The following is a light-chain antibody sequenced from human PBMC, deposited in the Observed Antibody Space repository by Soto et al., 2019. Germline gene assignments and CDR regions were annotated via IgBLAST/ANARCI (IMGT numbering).Light chain of an antibody. J-gene: IGKJ3*01. CDR2: GAS. CDR1: QSVSSSY. Sequence: EIVLTQSPGTLSLSPGERATLSCRASQSVSSSYLAWYQQKPGQAPRLLIYGASSRATGIPDRFSGSGSGTDFTLTIGRLEPEDFAVYYCQQHGSSLFTFGPGTKVDIK. V-gene: IGKV3-20*01. CDR3: QQHGSSLFT.